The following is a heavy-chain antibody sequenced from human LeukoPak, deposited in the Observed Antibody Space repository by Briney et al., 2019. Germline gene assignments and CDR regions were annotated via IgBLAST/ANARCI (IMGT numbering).Heavy chain of an antibody. V-gene: IGHV4-4*07. CDR1: GGSISSYY. Sequence: PSETLSLTCTVSGGSISSYYWTWIRQPAGKGLEWIGRIYTSGSTNYNPSLKSRVTMSVDTSKNQFSLKLSSVTAADTAVYYCAREKPNSGYYYYYMDVWGKGTTVTISS. CDR2: IYTSGST. D-gene: IGHD3-10*01. J-gene: IGHJ6*03. CDR3: AREKPNSGYYYYYMDV.